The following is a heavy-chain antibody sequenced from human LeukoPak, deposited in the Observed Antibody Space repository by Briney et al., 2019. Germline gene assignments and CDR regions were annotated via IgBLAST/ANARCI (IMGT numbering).Heavy chain of an antibody. D-gene: IGHD6-13*01. Sequence: GGSLRLSCAASGFTFSSYRMNWVRQAPGKGLEWVSYISSSSSTIYYADSVKGRFTISRDNSKNTLYLQMNSLRAEDTAVYYCAKWSIAAAGIPYYFDYWGQGTLVTVSS. CDR1: GFTFSSYR. V-gene: IGHV3-48*01. CDR3: AKWSIAAAGIPYYFDY. J-gene: IGHJ4*02. CDR2: ISSSSSTI.